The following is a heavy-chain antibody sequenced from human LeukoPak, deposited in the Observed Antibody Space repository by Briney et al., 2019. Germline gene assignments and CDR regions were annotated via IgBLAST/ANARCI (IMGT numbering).Heavy chain of an antibody. D-gene: IGHD2-21*02. CDR2: VKSIRDGGTT. V-gene: IGHV3-15*01. Sequence: GGSLRLSCLGSGFNFNDAYMNWVRQAPGKGLEWVGRVKSIRDGGTTDDTAPVKGRFTISRNDSKRTVYLQMNSLKTEDTAVYFCTARVVTTNEFWGQGTLVTVSS. CDR1: GFNFNDAY. J-gene: IGHJ4*02. CDR3: TARVVTTNEF.